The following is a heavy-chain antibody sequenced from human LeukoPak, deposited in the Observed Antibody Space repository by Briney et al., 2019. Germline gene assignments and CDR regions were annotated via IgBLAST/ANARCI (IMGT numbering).Heavy chain of an antibody. CDR1: GYTFTSYG. V-gene: IGHV1-69*04. J-gene: IGHJ4*02. CDR3: ARALNYDFWTYYFDY. CDR2: IIPILGIA. Sequence: ASVKVSCKASGYTFTSYGISWVRQAPGQGLEWMGRIIPILGIANYAQKFQGRVTITADKSTSTAYMELSSLRSEDTAVYYCARALNYDFWTYYFDYWGQGTLVTVSS. D-gene: IGHD3-3*01.